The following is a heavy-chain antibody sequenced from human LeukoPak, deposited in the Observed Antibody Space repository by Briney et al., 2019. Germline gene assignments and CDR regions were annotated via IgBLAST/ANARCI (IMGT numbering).Heavy chain of an antibody. CDR3: GKAFPPLRVAAAGDY. D-gene: IGHD6-25*01. J-gene: IGHJ4*02. CDR1: GFTFSDCD. Sequence: GESLRLSCTASGFTFSDCDMNWFRQAPGKGLQWVSSISYMGDHRYYADSAKGRFTISRDNAKNSLYLQMDNLRADGTAVYYCGKAFPPLRVAAAGDYWGQGTLVTVSS. V-gene: IGHV3-21*06. CDR2: ISYMGDHR.